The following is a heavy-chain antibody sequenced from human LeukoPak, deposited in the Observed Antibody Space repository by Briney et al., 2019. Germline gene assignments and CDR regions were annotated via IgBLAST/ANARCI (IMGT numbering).Heavy chain of an antibody. Sequence: ASVKVSCKASGYTFTSYDINWVRQATGQGLEWMGWMNPNSGNTGYAQKFQGRVAMTRDTSMNTAYMELSSLTSEDTAVYYCARGQPMAAAGTVYKWFDPWGQGTLVTVSS. D-gene: IGHD6-13*01. J-gene: IGHJ5*02. CDR2: MNPNSGNT. V-gene: IGHV1-8*01. CDR3: ARGQPMAAAGTVYKWFDP. CDR1: GYTFTSYD.